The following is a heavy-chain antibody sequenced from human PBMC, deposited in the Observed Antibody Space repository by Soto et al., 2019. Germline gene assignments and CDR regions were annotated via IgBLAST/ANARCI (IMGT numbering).Heavy chain of an antibody. J-gene: IGHJ6*02. CDR1: GDSIRSGNHY. CDR3: ARVDILTVYGRMDV. CDR2: IYYSGST. V-gene: IGHV4-30-4*02. Sequence: SETLSLTCTVSGDSIRSGNHYWSWIRQPPGKGLEWIGYIYYSGSTYYSPSPNSRATISVDTSKNQFSLKLNSGTAEDTAVYYCARVDILTVYGRMDVWGQGTTVTVS. D-gene: IGHD3-9*01.